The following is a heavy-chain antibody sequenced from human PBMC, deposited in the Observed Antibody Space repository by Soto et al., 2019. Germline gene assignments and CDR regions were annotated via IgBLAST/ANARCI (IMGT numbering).Heavy chain of an antibody. CDR1: GFTFSSYW. J-gene: IGHJ4*02. CDR3: ARVATGSYHFDQ. CDR2: INPDGSTT. Sequence: EVQLVESGGGLVQPGGSLRLSCEVSGFTFSSYWMHWVRQAPGKGLVWVSRINPDGSTTSHADSVRGRFTISRDNADNTLYLEMNSLRAEDTAVYYCARVATGSYHFDQWGQGTLVTVSS. V-gene: IGHV3-74*01. D-gene: IGHD3-10*01.